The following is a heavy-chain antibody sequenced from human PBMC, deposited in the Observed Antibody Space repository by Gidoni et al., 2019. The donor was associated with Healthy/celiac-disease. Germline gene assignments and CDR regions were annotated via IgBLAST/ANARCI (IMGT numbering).Heavy chain of an antibody. V-gene: IGHV3-30-3*01. CDR1: GFTFSSYA. D-gene: IGHD3-9*01. CDR2: ISYDGSNK. Sequence: QVQLVESGGGVVQPGRSLRLSCAAPGFTFSSYAMHWVRQAPGKGLEWVAVISYDGSNKYYADSVKGRFTISRDNSKNTLYLQMNSLRAEDTAVYYCARAQGYFDWLHYGMDVWGQGTTVTVSS. J-gene: IGHJ6*02. CDR3: ARAQGYFDWLHYGMDV.